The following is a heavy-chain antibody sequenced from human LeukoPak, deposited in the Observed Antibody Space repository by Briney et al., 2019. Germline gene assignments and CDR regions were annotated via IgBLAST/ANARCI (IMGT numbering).Heavy chain of an antibody. V-gene: IGHV3-20*04. CDR2: INWNGGST. J-gene: IGHJ4*02. Sequence: GGSLRLSCAASGFTSDDYGMSWVRQAPGKGLEWVSGINWNGGSTGYADSVKGRFTISRDNAKNSLYLQMNSLRAEDTALYYCARRKVGATPYDYWGQGTLVTVSS. D-gene: IGHD1-26*01. CDR3: ARRKVGATPYDY. CDR1: GFTSDDYG.